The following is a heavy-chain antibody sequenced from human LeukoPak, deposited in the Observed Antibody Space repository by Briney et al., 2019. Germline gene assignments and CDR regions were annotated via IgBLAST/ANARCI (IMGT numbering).Heavy chain of an antibody. CDR2: IYSGGST. Sequence: GGSLRLSCAASGFTFSSYAMSWVRQAPGKGLEWVSVIYSGGSTYYADSVKGRFTISRDNSKNTLYLQMNSLRAEDTAVYYCASDQSHDAFDIWGQGTMVTVSS. CDR3: ASDQSHDAFDI. CDR1: GFTFSSYA. V-gene: IGHV3-66*01. J-gene: IGHJ3*02.